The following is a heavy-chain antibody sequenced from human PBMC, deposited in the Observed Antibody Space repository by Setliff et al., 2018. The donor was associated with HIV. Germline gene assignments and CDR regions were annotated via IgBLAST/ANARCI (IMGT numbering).Heavy chain of an antibody. Sequence: PSETLSLTCAVYGGSFTNYFWSWIRQSPGKGLEWIGEINHSGRTKYNPSLKSRVTMSVDTSKNQFSLKLKSVTAADTAVYYCARGRKKTLAVSGTRYFDLWGRGTLVTVSS. CDR2: INHSGRT. CDR1: GGSFTNYF. CDR3: ARGRKKTLAVSGTRYFDL. D-gene: IGHD6-19*01. J-gene: IGHJ2*01. V-gene: IGHV4-34*01.